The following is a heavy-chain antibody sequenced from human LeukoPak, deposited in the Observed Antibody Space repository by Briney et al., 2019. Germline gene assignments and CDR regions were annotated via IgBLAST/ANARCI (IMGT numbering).Heavy chain of an antibody. V-gene: IGHV4-61*01. Sequence: KSSETLPLTCTVSGGSVSSGSYYWSWIRQPPGKGLEWIGYIYYSGSTYYNPSLKSRITISVDTSKNQFSLKLSSVTAADTAVYYRARVGVRFWEAFDIWGQGTLVTVSS. CDR2: IYYSGST. CDR1: GGSVSSGSYY. CDR3: ARVGVRFWEAFDI. J-gene: IGHJ3*02. D-gene: IGHD3-3*01.